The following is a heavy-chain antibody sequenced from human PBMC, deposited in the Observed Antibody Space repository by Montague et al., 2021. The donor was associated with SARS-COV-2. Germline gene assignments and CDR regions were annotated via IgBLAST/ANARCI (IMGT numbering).Heavy chain of an antibody. CDR2: INHRGLT. Sequence: SETLSLTCAVYGESFSEYIWNWIRQPPGKGLEWIGEINHRGLTKYNPSLNSRVTLSVDTSRNQFSLKLNSVAAADTAMYYCVRSVGRRGTPYSSGWSKYPFYFWGQGTLVTVSS. CDR1: GESFSEYI. CDR3: VRSVGRRGTPYSSGWSKYPFYF. D-gene: IGHD6-19*01. V-gene: IGHV4-34*01. J-gene: IGHJ4*02.